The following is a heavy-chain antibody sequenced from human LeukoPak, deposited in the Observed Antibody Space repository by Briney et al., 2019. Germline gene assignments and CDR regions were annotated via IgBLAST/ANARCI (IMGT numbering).Heavy chain of an antibody. J-gene: IGHJ3*02. D-gene: IGHD2-2*01. Sequence: PSETLSLTCAVYGGSFSGYYWSWIRQPPGKGLEWIGGINHSGSTNYNPSLKSRVTISVDTSKNQFSLKLSSVTAADTAVYYCARLRKDIVVVPAALSRAFDIWGQGTMVTVSS. CDR3: ARLRKDIVVVPAALSRAFDI. CDR1: GGSFSGYY. CDR2: INHSGST. V-gene: IGHV4-34*01.